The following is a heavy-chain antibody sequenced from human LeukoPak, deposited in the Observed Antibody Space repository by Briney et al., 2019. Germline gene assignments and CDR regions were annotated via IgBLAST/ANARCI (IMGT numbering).Heavy chain of an antibody. J-gene: IGHJ4*02. CDR3: ARDEKGCSSTSCFYGSRFDY. CDR1: GFTFSSYS. CDR2: ISSSSSYI. V-gene: IGHV3-21*01. Sequence: GGSLRLSCAASGFTFSSYSMNWVRQAPGKGLEWVSSISSSSSYIYYADSVKGRFTISRDNAKNSLYLQMNSLRAEDTAVYYCARDEKGCSSTSCFYGSRFDYWGQGTLVTVSS. D-gene: IGHD2-2*01.